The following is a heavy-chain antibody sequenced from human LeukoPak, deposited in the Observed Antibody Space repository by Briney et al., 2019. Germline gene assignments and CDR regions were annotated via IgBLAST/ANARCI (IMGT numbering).Heavy chain of an antibody. D-gene: IGHD3-22*01. CDR3: ARELTYYYDSSGYSDY. J-gene: IGHJ4*02. V-gene: IGHV3-11*06. CDR2: ISSSSSYI. CDR1: GFTFSDYY. Sequence: PGGSLRLSCAASGFTFSDYYMTWIRQAPGKGLEWVSSISSSSSYIYYADSVKGRFTISRDNAKNSLYLQMNSLRAEDTAVYYCARELTYYYDSSGYSDYWGQGTLVTVSS.